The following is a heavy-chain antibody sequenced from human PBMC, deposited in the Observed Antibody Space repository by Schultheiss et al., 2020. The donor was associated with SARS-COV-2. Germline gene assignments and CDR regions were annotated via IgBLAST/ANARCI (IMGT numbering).Heavy chain of an antibody. D-gene: IGHD3-22*01. CDR3: AKTNYYDSSGYSPPYGMDV. V-gene: IGHV3-23*01. J-gene: IGHJ6*02. Sequence: GGSLRLSCAASGFTFSSYAMHWVRQAPGKGLEWVSAISGSGGSTYYADSVKGRFTISRDNSKNTLYLQMNSLRAEDTAVYYCAKTNYYDSSGYSPPYGMDVWGQGTTVTVSS. CDR2: ISGSGGST. CDR1: GFTFSSYA.